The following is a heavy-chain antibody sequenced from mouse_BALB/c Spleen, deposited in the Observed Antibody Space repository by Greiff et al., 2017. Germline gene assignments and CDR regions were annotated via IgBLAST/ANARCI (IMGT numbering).Heavy chain of an antibody. J-gene: IGHJ4*01. CDR1: GFTFSSYG. V-gene: IGHV5-6*01. CDR2: ISSGGSYT. Sequence: EVHLVESGGDLVKPGGSLKLSCAASGFTFSSYGMSWVRQTPDKRLEWVATISSGGSYTYYPDSVKGRFTISRDNAKNTLYLQMSSLKSEDTAMYYCARHDTMITTGYAMDYWGQGTSVTVSS. D-gene: IGHD2-4*01. CDR3: ARHDTMITTGYAMDY.